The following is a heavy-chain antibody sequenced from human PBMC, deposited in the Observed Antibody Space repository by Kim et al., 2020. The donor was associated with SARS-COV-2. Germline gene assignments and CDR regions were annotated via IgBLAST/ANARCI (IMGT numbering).Heavy chain of an antibody. Sequence: GGSLRLSCAASGFTFSNAWMSWVRQAPGKGLEWVGRIKSKTDGGTTDYAAPVKGRFTISRDDSKNTLYLQMNSLKTEDTAVYYCTTAHPQEGGWLVLFGERGDSHFDYWGQGTLVTVSS. J-gene: IGHJ4*02. CDR3: TTAHPQEGGWLVLFGERGDSHFDY. D-gene: IGHD6-19*01. V-gene: IGHV3-15*01. CDR1: GFTFSNAW. CDR2: IKSKTDGGTT.